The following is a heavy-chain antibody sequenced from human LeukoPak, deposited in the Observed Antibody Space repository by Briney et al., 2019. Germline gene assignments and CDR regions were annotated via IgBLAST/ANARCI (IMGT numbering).Heavy chain of an antibody. CDR3: ASMHQYCSSTSCDLYDY. Sequence: GGSLRLSCAASGFTVSSNYMSWVRQAPGKGLGWVSVIYSGGSTYYADSVKGRFTISRDNSKNTLYLQMNSLRAEDTAVYYCASMHQYCSSTSCDLYDYWGQGTLVTVSS. J-gene: IGHJ4*02. V-gene: IGHV3-66*02. D-gene: IGHD2-2*01. CDR2: IYSGGST. CDR1: GFTVSSNY.